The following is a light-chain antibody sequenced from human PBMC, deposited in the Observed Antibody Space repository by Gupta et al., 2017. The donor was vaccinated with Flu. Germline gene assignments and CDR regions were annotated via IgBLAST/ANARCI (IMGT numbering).Light chain of an antibody. CDR3: SSYTTSTTPYV. V-gene: IGLV2-14*01. CDR1: SSDVGGYNY. Sequence: QSALTQPASVSGSPGQSITISCPGTSSDVGGYNYVSWYQQHPGKAPKLIIYEVSHRPSGVSNRFSGSKSGNTASLTISGLQAEDEGDYYCSSYTTSTTPYVFATGTKVTVL. CDR2: EVS. J-gene: IGLJ1*01.